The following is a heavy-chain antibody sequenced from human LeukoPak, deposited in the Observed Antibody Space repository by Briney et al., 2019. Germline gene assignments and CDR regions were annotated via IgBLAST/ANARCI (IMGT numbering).Heavy chain of an antibody. CDR3: ANTDILTGYSDY. CDR1: GFTFISDA. Sequence: GGSLRLSCAASGFTFISDAMSWVRQAPGKGLEWVSVISGSGGRTYYADSVKGRFTISRDSSNNTLYLQMDSLRADDTAVYYCANTDILTGYSDYWGQGTLVTVSS. V-gene: IGHV3-23*01. D-gene: IGHD3-9*01. CDR2: ISGSGGRT. J-gene: IGHJ4*02.